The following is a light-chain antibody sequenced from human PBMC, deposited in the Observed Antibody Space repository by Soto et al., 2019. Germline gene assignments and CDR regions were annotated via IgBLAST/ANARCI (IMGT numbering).Light chain of an antibody. Sequence: DIQLTQSPSVLSASVGDTVTITCRASQALSNYLAWYQQKPGKAPDLLIYSASTLQSGVPSRFSGSGSGTDLTITISSLQPEDFATYYCQQSYSNPQTFGQGTKVDIK. CDR1: QALSNY. CDR2: SAS. CDR3: QQSYSNPQT. J-gene: IGKJ1*01. V-gene: IGKV1-39*01.